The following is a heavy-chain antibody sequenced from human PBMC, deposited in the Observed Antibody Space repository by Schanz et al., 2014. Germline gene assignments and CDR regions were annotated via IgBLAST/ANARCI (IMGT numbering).Heavy chain of an antibody. CDR1: GYTFTAYF. CDR2: INPNTGGT. CDR3: ARRQHWGRSLDY. V-gene: IGHV1-2*06. D-gene: IGHD7-27*01. Sequence: QVLLVQSGAEVKQPGASVKVSCKASGYTFTAYFIHWVRQAPGQGLEWMGRINPNTGGTNFAQKFQGRVTMTRDTSITTAYMDLSGLTSDDTAVYYCARRQHWGRSLDYWGQGTLVTVSS. J-gene: IGHJ4*02.